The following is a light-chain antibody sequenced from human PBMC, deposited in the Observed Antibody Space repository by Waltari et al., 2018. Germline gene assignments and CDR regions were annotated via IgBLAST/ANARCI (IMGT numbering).Light chain of an antibody. Sequence: FGAGDHPHPGQVTRRIIFDASSRAAGIPANFRGSGSGTDFTLAVSNLEPEDFAVYYCLQRSNWAYTVVQGTRGEIK. CDR1: F. CDR2: DAS. V-gene: IGKV3-11*01. J-gene: IGKJ2*01. CDR3: LQRSNWAYT.